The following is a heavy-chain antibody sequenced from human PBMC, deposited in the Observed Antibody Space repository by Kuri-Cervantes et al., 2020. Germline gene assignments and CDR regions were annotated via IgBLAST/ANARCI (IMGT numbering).Heavy chain of an antibody. CDR1: GGSIRSSNYY. Sequence: GSLRLSCTVSGGSIRSSNYYWGWIRQPPGKGLEWIGNIYYSGSTYYNPSLKSRVTISVDMSKNQFSLKLSSVTAADTAVYYCARHRPGNFDYWGQGTLVTVSS. CDR2: IYYSGST. J-gene: IGHJ4*02. CDR3: ARHRPGNFDY. V-gene: IGHV4-39*01.